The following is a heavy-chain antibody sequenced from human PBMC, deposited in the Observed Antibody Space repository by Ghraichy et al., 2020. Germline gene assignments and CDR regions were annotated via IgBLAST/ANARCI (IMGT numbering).Heavy chain of an antibody. Sequence: GESLNISCAASGFTVSSNYMSWVRQAPGKGLEWVSVIYSGGSTYYADSVKGRFTISRDNSKNTLYLQMNSLRAEDTAVYYCARGQWLGHNWFDPWGQGTLVTVSS. J-gene: IGHJ5*02. CDR3: ARGQWLGHNWFDP. D-gene: IGHD6-19*01. CDR2: IYSGGST. V-gene: IGHV3-53*01. CDR1: GFTVSSNY.